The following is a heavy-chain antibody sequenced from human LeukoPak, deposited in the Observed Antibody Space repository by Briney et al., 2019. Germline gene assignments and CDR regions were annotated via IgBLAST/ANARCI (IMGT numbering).Heavy chain of an antibody. V-gene: IGHV4-61*01. Sequence: SETLSLTCTVSGGSVSSGSYYWSWIRQPPGKGLEWIGYMYYSGSTSYNPSLKSRVTISVDTSKNQFSLKLSSVTAADTAVYYCARGYNWNYPDYWGQGTLVTVSS. CDR3: ARGYNWNYPDY. D-gene: IGHD1-20*01. CDR2: MYYSGST. J-gene: IGHJ4*02. CDR1: GGSVSSGSYY.